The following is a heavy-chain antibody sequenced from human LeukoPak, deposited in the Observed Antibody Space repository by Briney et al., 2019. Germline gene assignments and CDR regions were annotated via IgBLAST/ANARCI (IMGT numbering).Heavy chain of an antibody. V-gene: IGHV3-48*01. CDR2: ISSSSTI. CDR3: ARDADYYDSSGYYLAYDAFDI. D-gene: IGHD3-22*01. CDR1: GFTFSSYS. J-gene: IGHJ3*02. Sequence: QAGGSLRLSCAASGFTFSSYSMNWVRQAPGKGLEWVSYISSSSTIYYADSVKGRSTISRDNAKNSLYLQMNSLRAEDTAVYYCARDADYYDSSGYYLAYDAFDIWGQGTMVTVSS.